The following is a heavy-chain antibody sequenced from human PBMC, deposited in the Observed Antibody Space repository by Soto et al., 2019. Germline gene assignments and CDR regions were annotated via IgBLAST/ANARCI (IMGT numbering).Heavy chain of an antibody. Sequence: VESLKISCKGSGYSFTSYWISWVRQMPGKGLEWMGRIDPSDSYTNYSPSFQGHVTISADKSISTAYLQWSSLKASDTAMYYCASKDTAMVAPYYYYGMDVWGQGNTVTV. D-gene: IGHD5-18*01. V-gene: IGHV5-10-1*01. CDR1: GYSFTSYW. J-gene: IGHJ6*02. CDR3: ASKDTAMVAPYYYYGMDV. CDR2: IDPSDSYT.